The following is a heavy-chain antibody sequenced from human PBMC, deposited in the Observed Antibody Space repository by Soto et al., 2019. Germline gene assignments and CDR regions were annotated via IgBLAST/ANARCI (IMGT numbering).Heavy chain of an antibody. J-gene: IGHJ4*02. D-gene: IGHD3-16*02. V-gene: IGHV4-59*08. CDR3: ARHSNDYIWGSYRESYYFDY. CDR1: GGYISSYY. CDR2: IYYSGST. Sequence: TSETLSLTCTVSGGYISSYYWSWIRQPPGKGLEWIGYIYYSGSTNYNPSLKSRVTISVDTSKNQFSLKLSSVTAADTAVYYCARHSNDYIWGSYRESYYFDYWGQGTLVTVSS.